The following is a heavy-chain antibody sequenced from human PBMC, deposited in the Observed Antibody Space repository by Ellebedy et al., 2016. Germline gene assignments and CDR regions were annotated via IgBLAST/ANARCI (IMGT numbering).Heavy chain of an antibody. Sequence: SETLSLTXTVSGGSISSGGYYWSWIRQHPGKGLEWIGYIYYSGSTYYNPSLKSRVTISVDTSKNQFSLKLSSVTAADTAVYYCARVAVVPAAIPVYYFDYWGQGTLVTVSS. V-gene: IGHV4-31*03. CDR3: ARVAVVPAAIPVYYFDY. CDR2: IYYSGST. D-gene: IGHD2-2*02. CDR1: GGSISSGGYY. J-gene: IGHJ4*02.